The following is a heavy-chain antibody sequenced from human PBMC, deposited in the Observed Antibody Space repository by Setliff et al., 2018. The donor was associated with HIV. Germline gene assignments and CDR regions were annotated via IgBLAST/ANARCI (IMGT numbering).Heavy chain of an antibody. J-gene: IGHJ4*02. CDR1: GFTFSSYS. Sequence: GGSLRLSCAASGFTFSSYSMNWVRQAPGKGLEWVSSISSSSSYIYYADSVKGRFTISRDNAKNSLYPQMNSLRAEDTAVYYCARLLRDIVVVVAATGYYFDYWGQGTLVTVSS. D-gene: IGHD2-15*01. CDR3: ARLLRDIVVVVAATGYYFDY. CDR2: ISSSSSYI. V-gene: IGHV3-21*01.